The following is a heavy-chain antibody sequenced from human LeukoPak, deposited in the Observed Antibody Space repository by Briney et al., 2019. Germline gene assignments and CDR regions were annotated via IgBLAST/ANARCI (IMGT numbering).Heavy chain of an antibody. CDR1: GGTFSSYA. J-gene: IGHJ5*02. CDR3: ARGIAASGGFDP. D-gene: IGHD6-13*01. CDR2: IIPIFGTA. V-gene: IGHV1-69*13. Sequence: SVKVSCKASGGTFSSYAISWVRQAPGQGLEWMGGIIPIFGTANYAQKFQGRVTITADESTSTTYMELSSLRSEDTAVYYCARGIAASGGFDPWGQGTLVTVSS.